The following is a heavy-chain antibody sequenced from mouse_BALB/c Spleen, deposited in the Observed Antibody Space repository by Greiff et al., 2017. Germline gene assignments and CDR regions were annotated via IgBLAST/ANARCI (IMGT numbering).Heavy chain of an antibody. D-gene: IGHD4-1*01. CDR1: GYTFTSYY. Sequence: VQLQQSGPELVKPGASVRISCKASGYTFTSYYIHWVKQRPGQGLEWIGWIYPGNVNTKYNEKFKGKATLTADKSSSTAYMQLSSLTSEDSAVYFCARGLGPYYAMDYWGQGTSVTVSS. V-gene: IGHV1S56*01. J-gene: IGHJ4*01. CDR2: IYPGNVNT. CDR3: ARGLGPYYAMDY.